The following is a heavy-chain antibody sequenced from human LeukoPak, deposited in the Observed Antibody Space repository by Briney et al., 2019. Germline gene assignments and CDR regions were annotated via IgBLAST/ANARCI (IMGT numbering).Heavy chain of an antibody. V-gene: IGHV1-24*01. D-gene: IGHD2-2*01. CDR1: GYTLTELS. Sequence: GASVKVSCKVSGYTLTELSMHWVRQAPGKGLEWMGGFDPEDGETIYAQKFQGRVTMTEDTSTDTAYMELSSLRSEVTAVYYCATDMGGYCSSTSCVDYWGQGTLVTVSS. J-gene: IGHJ4*02. CDR3: ATDMGGYCSSTSCVDY. CDR2: FDPEDGET.